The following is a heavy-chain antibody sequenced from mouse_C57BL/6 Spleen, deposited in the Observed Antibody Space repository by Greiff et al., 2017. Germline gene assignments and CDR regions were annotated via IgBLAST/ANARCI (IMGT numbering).Heavy chain of an antibody. CDR2: IYPGDGDT. V-gene: IGHV1-80*01. Sequence: QVQLQQSGAELVKPGASVKISCKASGYAFSSYWMNWVKQRPGKGLEWIGQIYPGDGDTNYNGKFKGKATLTADKSSSQAYMQLRSLTSEDSAVYFCARETGTEYYFDYWGQGTTLTVSS. CDR1: GYAFSSYW. D-gene: IGHD4-1*01. CDR3: ARETGTEYYFDY. J-gene: IGHJ2*01.